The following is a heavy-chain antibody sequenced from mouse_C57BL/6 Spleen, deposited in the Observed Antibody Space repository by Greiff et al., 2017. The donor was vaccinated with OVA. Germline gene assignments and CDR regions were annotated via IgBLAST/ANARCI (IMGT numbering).Heavy chain of an antibody. D-gene: IGHD1-1*01. V-gene: IGHV1-80*01. CDR2: IYPGDGDT. Sequence: VQVVESGAELVKPGASVKISCKASGYAFSSYWMNWVKQRPGKGLEWIGQIYPGDGDTNYNGKFKGKATLTADKSSSTAYMQLSSLTSEDSAVYFCARPSYYYGSSYDWYVDVWGTGTTVTVSS. CDR1: GYAFSSYW. CDR3: ARPSYYYGSSYDWYVDV. J-gene: IGHJ1*03.